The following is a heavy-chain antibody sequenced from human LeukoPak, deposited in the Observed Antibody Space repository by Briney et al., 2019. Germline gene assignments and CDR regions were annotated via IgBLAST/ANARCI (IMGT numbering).Heavy chain of an antibody. CDR2: IYTSGST. D-gene: IGHD2-2*01. V-gene: IGHV4-61*02. J-gene: IGHJ4*02. CDR1: GGSISSGSYY. CDR3: ARVPLGYCSSTSCYEVDY. Sequence: SETPSLTCTVSGGSISSGSYYWSWIRQPAGKGLEWIGRIYTSGSTNYNPSLKSRVTISVDTSKNQFSLKLSSVTAADTAVYYCARVPLGYCSSTSCYEVDYWGQGTLVTVSS.